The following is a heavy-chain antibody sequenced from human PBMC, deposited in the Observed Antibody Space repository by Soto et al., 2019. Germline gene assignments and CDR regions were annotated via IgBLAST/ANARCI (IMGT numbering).Heavy chain of an antibody. V-gene: IGHV3-23*01. Sequence: GGSLRLSCAASGFTFSSYAMSWVRQAPGKGLEWVSAISGSGGSTYYADSVKGRFTISGDNSKNTLYLQMNSLRAEDTAVYYCAKVGGYCSSTSCYFFPYYYYYMDVWGKGTTVTVSS. CDR1: GFTFSSYA. CDR2: ISGSGGST. J-gene: IGHJ6*03. D-gene: IGHD2-2*01. CDR3: AKVGGYCSSTSCYFFPYYYYYMDV.